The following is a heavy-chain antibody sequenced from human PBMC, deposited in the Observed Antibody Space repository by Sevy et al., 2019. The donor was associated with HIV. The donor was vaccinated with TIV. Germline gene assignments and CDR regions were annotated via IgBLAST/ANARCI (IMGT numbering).Heavy chain of an antibody. V-gene: IGHV3-7*01. CDR2: IKQDGSEK. Sequence: GGSLRLSCGASGFIFNSYWMTWVRQAPGKGLEWVATIKQDGSEKYYVDSVKGRFTISRDNVKNSVHLQMGSLRVEDTAMYYCARDYSWGQGTQVTVSS. J-gene: IGHJ4*02. CDR1: GFIFNSYW. CDR3: ARDYS.